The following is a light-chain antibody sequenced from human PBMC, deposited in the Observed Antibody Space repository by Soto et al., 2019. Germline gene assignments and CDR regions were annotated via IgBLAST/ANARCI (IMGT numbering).Light chain of an antibody. J-gene: IGKJ4*01. CDR2: DAS. Sequence: EFVLTQSPGTLSLSPGERATPSCRASQTVRNNYLAWYQQKPGQAPRLLIYDASSRATGIPDRFSGSGSGTDFTLTISSLEPEDFAVYYCQQRSNWPPLTFGGGTKVDIK. CDR3: QQRSNWPPLT. V-gene: IGKV3D-20*02. CDR1: QTVRNNY.